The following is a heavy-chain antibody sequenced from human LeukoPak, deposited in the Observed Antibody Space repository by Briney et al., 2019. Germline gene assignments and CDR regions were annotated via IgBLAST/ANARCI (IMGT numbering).Heavy chain of an antibody. J-gene: IGHJ6*03. CDR3: ARDRSIAARGYYYYYMDV. CDR2: INPNSGGT. CDR1: GYTFTGYY. V-gene: IGHV1-2*02. D-gene: IGHD6-6*01. Sequence: GASVKVSCKASGYTFTGYYMHWVRQAPGQGLEWMGWINPNSGGTNYAQKFQGRVTMTRDTSISAAYMELSRLRSDDTAVYYCARDRSIAARGYYYYYMDVWGKGTTVTVSS.